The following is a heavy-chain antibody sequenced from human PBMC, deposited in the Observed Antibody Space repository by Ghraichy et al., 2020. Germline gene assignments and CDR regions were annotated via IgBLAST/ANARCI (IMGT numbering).Heavy chain of an antibody. D-gene: IGHD3-3*01. CDR3: ARSITIFGVVIGTFDY. J-gene: IGHJ4*02. V-gene: IGHV1-18*01. CDR1: GYTFTSYG. Sequence: ASVKVSCKASGYTFTSYGISWVRQAPGQGLEWMGWISAYNGNTNYAQKLQGRVTMTTDTSTSTAYMELRSLRSDDTAVYYCARSITIFGVVIGTFDYWGQGTLVTVSS. CDR2: ISAYNGNT.